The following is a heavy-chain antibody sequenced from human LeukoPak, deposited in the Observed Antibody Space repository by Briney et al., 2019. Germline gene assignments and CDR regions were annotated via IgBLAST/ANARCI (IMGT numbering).Heavy chain of an antibody. J-gene: IGHJ3*02. Sequence: SETLSLTCTVSGYSISTGYYWDWIRQPPGKGLEWIGEINHSGSTNYNPSLKSRVTISVDTSKNQFSLKLSSVTAADTAVYYCARGRSTDGYCTNGVCFPRASVYAFDIWGQGTMVTVSS. CDR2: INHSGST. D-gene: IGHD2-8*01. CDR3: ARGRSTDGYCTNGVCFPRASVYAFDI. CDR1: GYSISTGYY. V-gene: IGHV4-38-2*02.